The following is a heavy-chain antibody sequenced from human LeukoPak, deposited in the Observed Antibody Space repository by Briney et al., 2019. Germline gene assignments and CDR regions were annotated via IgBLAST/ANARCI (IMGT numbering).Heavy chain of an antibody. J-gene: IGHJ3*01. V-gene: IGHV1-18*01. Sequence: ASVKVSCKASGYTFSSYGITWVRQAPGQGLEWMGWISAYNGNTNYAQKFQGRVTMTTDTSTTTAYMELRSLRSDDTAVYYCAREGGHYYDAWGQGIMVTVSS. CDR2: ISAYNGNT. CDR1: GYTFSSYG. CDR3: AREGGHYYDA. D-gene: IGHD3-22*01.